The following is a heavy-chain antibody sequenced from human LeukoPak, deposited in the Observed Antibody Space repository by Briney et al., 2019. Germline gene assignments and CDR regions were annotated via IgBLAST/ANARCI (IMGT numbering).Heavy chain of an antibody. CDR3: ARGESHIVVVVAATPPPDY. CDR2: ISNDGSNK. V-gene: IGHV3-30-3*01. CDR1: GFTFSSYA. J-gene: IGHJ4*02. D-gene: IGHD2-15*01. Sequence: GGSLRLSCAASGFTFSSYAMHWVRQAPGKGLEWVAVISNDGSNKYYADSVKGRFTISRDNSKNTLYLQMNSLRAEDTAVYYCARGESHIVVVVAATPPPDYWGQGTLVTVSS.